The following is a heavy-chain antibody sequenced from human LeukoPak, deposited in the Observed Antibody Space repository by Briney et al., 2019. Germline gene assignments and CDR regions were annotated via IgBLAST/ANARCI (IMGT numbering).Heavy chain of an antibody. D-gene: IGHD6-19*01. CDR1: GYMFTGYH. CDR2: ISLNSGGT. J-gene: IGHJ5*02. CDR3: ARGPYSSGWYGDWFDP. Sequence: ASVKVSCKASGYMFTGYHMHWVRQAPGQGLEWMGWISLNSGGTSYAQTFEGRVTMTRDTSISTAYMELSRLRSDDTAVYYCARGPYSSGWYGDWFDPWGQGTLVTVSS. V-gene: IGHV1-2*02.